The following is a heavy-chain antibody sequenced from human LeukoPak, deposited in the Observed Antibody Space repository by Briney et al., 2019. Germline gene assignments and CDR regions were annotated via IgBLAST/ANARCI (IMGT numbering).Heavy chain of an antibody. V-gene: IGHV4-39*07. J-gene: IGHJ5*02. CDR3: ARESMVRGVIRFDP. CDR1: GGSISSSSYY. D-gene: IGHD3-10*01. Sequence: SETLSLTCTVSGGSISSSSYYWGWIRQPPGKGLEWIGSIYYSGSTYYNPSLKSRVTISVDTSKNQFSLKLSSVTAADTAVYYCARESMVRGVIRFDPWGQGTLVTVSS. CDR2: IYYSGST.